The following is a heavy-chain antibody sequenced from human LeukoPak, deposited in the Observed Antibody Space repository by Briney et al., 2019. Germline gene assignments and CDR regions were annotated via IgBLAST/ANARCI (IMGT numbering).Heavy chain of an antibody. V-gene: IGHV1-69*06. Sequence: SVKVSCKTSGYTFTSYGISWVRQAPGQGLEWMGGIIPIFGTANYAQKFQGRVTITADKSTSTAYMELSSLRSEDTAVYYCARADGLGYCTNCAFDIWGQGTMVTVSS. CDR1: GYTFTSYG. CDR3: ARADGLGYCTNCAFDI. CDR2: IIPIFGTA. J-gene: IGHJ3*02. D-gene: IGHD2-8*01.